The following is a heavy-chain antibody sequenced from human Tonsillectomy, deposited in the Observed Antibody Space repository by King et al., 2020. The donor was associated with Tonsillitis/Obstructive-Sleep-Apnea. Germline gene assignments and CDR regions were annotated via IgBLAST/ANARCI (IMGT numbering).Heavy chain of an antibody. Sequence: VQLVESGAEVKKPGSSVKVSCKASGGTFSSNGITWVRQAPGHGLEWMGAIIPILGIPNYAQKFQGRVTITADKSRNTAYMEVSSLRSEDTAVYYCARLTSGYTTGWYGYWGQGTLVTVSS. J-gene: IGHJ4*02. CDR2: IIPILGIP. D-gene: IGHD6-19*01. CDR1: GGTFSSNG. V-gene: IGHV1-69*10. CDR3: ARLTSGYTTGWYGY.